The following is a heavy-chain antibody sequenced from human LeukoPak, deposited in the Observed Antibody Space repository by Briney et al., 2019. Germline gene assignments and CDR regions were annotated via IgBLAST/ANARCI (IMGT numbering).Heavy chain of an antibody. CDR2: IYPGDSDT. J-gene: IGHJ6*04. CDR3: ARHGAPYGSGSYDYYGMDV. V-gene: IGHV5-51*01. Sequence: GESLKISCKGSGYSFTSYWIGWVRQMPGKGLEWMGIIYPGDSDTRYSPSFQGQVTISADKSISTAYLQWSSLKASDTAMYYCARHGAPYGSGSYDYYGMDVWGKGTMVTVSS. CDR1: GYSFTSYW. D-gene: IGHD3-10*01.